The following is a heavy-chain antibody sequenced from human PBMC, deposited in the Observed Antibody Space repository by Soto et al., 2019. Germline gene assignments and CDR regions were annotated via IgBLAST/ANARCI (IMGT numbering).Heavy chain of an antibody. CDR3: ARDKGRSPLDY. Sequence: GGSLRLSCAASEFTFSNYAMHWVRQAPGKGLQWLAVISYDGNNKYYADSVEGRFTISRDNSRNSVYLQMNSLRLEDTAVYYCARDKGRSPLDYWGQGTLVTVSS. D-gene: IGHD2-15*01. J-gene: IGHJ4*02. V-gene: IGHV3-30*03. CDR2: ISYDGNNK. CDR1: EFTFSNYA.